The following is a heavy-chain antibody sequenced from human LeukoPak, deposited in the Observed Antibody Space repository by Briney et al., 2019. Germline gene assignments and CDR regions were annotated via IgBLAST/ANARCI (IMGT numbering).Heavy chain of an antibody. CDR3: ARDQYYYGSGSFDY. J-gene: IGHJ4*02. V-gene: IGHV3-21*01. D-gene: IGHD3-10*01. Sequence: GGSLRLSCAASAFTFSSYSMSWVRQAPGKGLEWVSSISSSGSYIYHADSVKGRFTISRDNAKNSLYLQMNSLRDEDTAVYYCARDQYYYGSGSFDYWGQGTLVTVSS. CDR2: ISSSGSYI. CDR1: AFTFSSYS.